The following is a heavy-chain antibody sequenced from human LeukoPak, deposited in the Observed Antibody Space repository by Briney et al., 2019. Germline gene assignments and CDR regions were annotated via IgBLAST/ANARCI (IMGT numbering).Heavy chain of an antibody. V-gene: IGHV3-64*04. J-gene: IGHJ4*02. Sequence: GGSLRLSCAASGFTFSSFAMHWVRQAPGKGLEYLSAIYSDGSRTYYADSVKGRFTISRDNSKNTLYLQMNSLRAEDTAVYYCAREYYDSSGHFDYWGQGTLVTVSS. D-gene: IGHD3-22*01. CDR2: IYSDGSRT. CDR3: AREYYDSSGHFDY. CDR1: GFTFSSFA.